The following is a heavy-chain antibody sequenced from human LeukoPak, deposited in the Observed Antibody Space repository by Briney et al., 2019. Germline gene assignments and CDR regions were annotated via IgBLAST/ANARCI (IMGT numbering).Heavy chain of an antibody. CDR2: IYYSGST. D-gene: IGHD2-2*01. CDR1: GGSISSYY. Sequence: SETLSLTCTVSGGSISSYYWSWIRQPPGKELEWIGYIYYSGSTNYNPSLKSRVTISVDTSKNQFSLKLSSVTAADTAVYYCAGQTGIVVVPAAMGAFDIWGQGTMVTVSS. CDR3: AGQTGIVVVPAAMGAFDI. V-gene: IGHV4-59*08. J-gene: IGHJ3*02.